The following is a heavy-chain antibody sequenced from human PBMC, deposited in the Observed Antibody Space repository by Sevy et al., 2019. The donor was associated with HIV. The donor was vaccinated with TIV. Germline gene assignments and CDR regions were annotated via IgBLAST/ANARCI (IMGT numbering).Heavy chain of an antibody. CDR2: IHHSGST. Sequence: SETLSLTCAVYGGSFSGYYWSWIRQPPGKGLEWIGEIHHSGSTNYNPSLKSRVTISVDRSKNQFSLKLTSVTAADTAVYYCARWFQGAPFDYRGQGTLVTVSS. V-gene: IGHV4-34*01. CDR3: ARWFQGAPFDY. J-gene: IGHJ4*02. D-gene: IGHD1-26*01. CDR1: GGSFSGYY.